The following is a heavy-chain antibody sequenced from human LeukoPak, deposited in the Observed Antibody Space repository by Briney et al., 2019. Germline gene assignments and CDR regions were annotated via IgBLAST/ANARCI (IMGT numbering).Heavy chain of an antibody. Sequence: SETLSLTCAVSGGSISSSNWWSWVRQPPGKGLEWIGEIYHSGSTNYNPSLKSRVTISVDKSKNQFSLKLSSVTAADTAVYFCARDPYCTGGSCYHRFDYWGQGTLVTVSS. D-gene: IGHD2-15*01. CDR1: GGSISSSNW. J-gene: IGHJ4*02. CDR3: ARDPYCTGGSCYHRFDY. CDR2: IYHSGST. V-gene: IGHV4-4*02.